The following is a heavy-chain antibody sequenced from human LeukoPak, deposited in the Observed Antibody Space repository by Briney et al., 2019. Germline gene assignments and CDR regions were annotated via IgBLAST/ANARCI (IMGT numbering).Heavy chain of an antibody. D-gene: IGHD1-26*01. CDR1: RYSFSSYA. CDR3: GKDSRAIALREIFDY. J-gene: IGHJ4*02. V-gene: IGHV3-23*01. CDR2: ISGSGGST. Sequence: GGSLRLSCAASRYSFSSYAMTWVRQAPGKGLEWVSGISGSGGSTYYADSVKGRFTISRDNSKNTLYLQMNSLRAEDKALYYCGKDSRAIALREIFDYWGQGTLVTVSS.